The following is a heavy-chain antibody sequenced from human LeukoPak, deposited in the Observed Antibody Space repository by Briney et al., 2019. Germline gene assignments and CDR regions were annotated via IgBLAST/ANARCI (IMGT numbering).Heavy chain of an antibody. CDR2: IWYDGSNK. CDR1: GFTFSSYG. D-gene: IGHD3-3*01. CDR3: ARDGGYDFWSGYGGYFDY. Sequence: PGTSLRLSCAAAGFTFSSYGMPWVRQAPGKGLEWVAVIWYDGSNKYYADSVKGRFTISRDNSKNTLYPQMNSLRAEDTAVYYCARDGGYDFWSGYGGYFDYWGQGTLVTVSS. V-gene: IGHV3-33*08. J-gene: IGHJ4*02.